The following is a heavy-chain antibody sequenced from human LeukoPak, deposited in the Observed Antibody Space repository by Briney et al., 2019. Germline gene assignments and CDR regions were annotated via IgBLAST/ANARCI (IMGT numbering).Heavy chain of an antibody. Sequence: QPGGSLRLSCAASGFTFSSYSVNWVRQAPGKGLEWVSYIRSSSRTIYYADSVKGRFSISRDTSKNTLYLQMNSLRVEDTAVYYCATRRFGELTYWGQGTLVTVSS. CDR1: GFTFSSYS. CDR3: ATRRFGELTY. V-gene: IGHV3-48*01. J-gene: IGHJ4*02. D-gene: IGHD3-10*01. CDR2: IRSSSRTI.